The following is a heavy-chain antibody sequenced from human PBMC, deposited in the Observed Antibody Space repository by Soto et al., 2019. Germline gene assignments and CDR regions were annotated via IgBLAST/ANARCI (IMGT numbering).Heavy chain of an antibody. CDR3: ARSSIEPRVFMYPFDS. J-gene: IGHJ4*02. D-gene: IGHD6-6*01. CDR1: GGSISSGGYS. Sequence: PSETLSLTCAVSGGSISSGGYSWSWIRQPPGKGLEWIAYIYHSVSTYYNPSLKSRVIISVDRSKNQFSLRLSSVTAADTAVYYCARSSIEPRVFMYPFDSWGQGTLVTSPQ. CDR2: IYHSVST. V-gene: IGHV4-30-2*01.